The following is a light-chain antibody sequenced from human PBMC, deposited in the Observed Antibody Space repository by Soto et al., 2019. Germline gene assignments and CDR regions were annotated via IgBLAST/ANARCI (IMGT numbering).Light chain of an antibody. CDR1: NSDVGGYNH. V-gene: IGLV2-11*01. Sequence: QSVLTQPRSVSGSPGQSVTISCTGTNSDVGGYNHVSWYQQYPGKAPKLMISGVSERPSGVPDRFSGSKSGNTASLTISGLQAEDEADYYCCSYVDTDTWVFGGGTKVTVL. CDR3: CSYVDTDTWV. CDR2: GVS. J-gene: IGLJ3*02.